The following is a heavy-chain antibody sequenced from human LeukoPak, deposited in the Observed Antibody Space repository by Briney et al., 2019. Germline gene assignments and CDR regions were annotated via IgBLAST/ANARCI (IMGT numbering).Heavy chain of an antibody. D-gene: IGHD3/OR15-3a*01. V-gene: IGHV3-74*01. CDR2: IYSDGSST. CDR3: VLDLFSSFAFDI. Sequence: AGGSLRLSCAASGFTFSRYWMHWVRQAPGKGLLWVSRIYSDGSSTYYADSVRGRFTTSRDNAKNALHLQMNSLTAEDTAVYYCVLDLFSSFAFDIWGQGTMVTVSS. CDR1: GFTFSRYW. J-gene: IGHJ3*02.